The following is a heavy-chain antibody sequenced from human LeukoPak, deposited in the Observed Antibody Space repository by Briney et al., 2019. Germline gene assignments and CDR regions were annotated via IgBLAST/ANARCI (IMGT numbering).Heavy chain of an antibody. V-gene: IGHV1-8*01. CDR1: GDTFTTDD. Sequence: ASLWVSCKASGDTFTTDDINCVPQATGQGVGWWGGMNANSGNTGYAQKFQGRVIKTRNTSISKAFMELSGLRSEDTAVDFCARRNTAMVAGLDYWGQGSLVTVSS. CDR3: ARRNTAMVAGLDY. CDR2: MNANSGNT. J-gene: IGHJ4*02. D-gene: IGHD5-18*01.